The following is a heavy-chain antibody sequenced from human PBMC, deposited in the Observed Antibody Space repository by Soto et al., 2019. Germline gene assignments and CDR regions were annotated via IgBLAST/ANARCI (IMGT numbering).Heavy chain of an antibody. D-gene: IGHD2-2*01. Sequence: QITLKESGPTLVKPTQTLTLTCTFSGFSLTSSGVGVGWIRQPPGKALEWLALIYRDDDQRYSPSLRNRVTITKDPSTTQVVLTMTNMAPVDTGTYYFARTLTGGTVPGALWRWFDPWGQGPLVTVSS. J-gene: IGHJ5*02. CDR2: IYRDDDQ. V-gene: IGHV2-5*02. CDR3: ARTLTGGTVPGALWRWFDP. CDR1: GFSLTSSGVG.